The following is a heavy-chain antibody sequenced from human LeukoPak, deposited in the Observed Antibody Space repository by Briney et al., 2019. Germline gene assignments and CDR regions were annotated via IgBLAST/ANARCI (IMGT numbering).Heavy chain of an antibody. Sequence: ASVKVSCKASGYTFTGYYMHWVRQAPGQGLEWMGWINPNSGGTNYAQKFQGRVTMTRDTSISTAYMELSRLRSDDTAVYYCARELYCSSTSCYRVLDYWGQGTLVTVS. CDR1: GYTFTGYY. D-gene: IGHD2-2*01. CDR3: ARELYCSSTSCYRVLDY. V-gene: IGHV1-2*02. J-gene: IGHJ4*02. CDR2: INPNSGGT.